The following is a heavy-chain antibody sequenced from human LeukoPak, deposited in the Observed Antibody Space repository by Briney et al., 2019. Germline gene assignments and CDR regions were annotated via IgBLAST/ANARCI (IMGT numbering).Heavy chain of an antibody. D-gene: IGHD1-26*01. J-gene: IGHJ4*02. CDR2: IRYDGSNK. CDR3: AKGGKRWELRLNYYFDY. Sequence: PGGSLRLSCAASGFTFSSYGMHWVRQAPGKGLEWVAFIRYDGSNKYYADSVKGRFTISRDNSKNTLYLQMNSLRAEDTAVYYCAKGGKRWELRLNYYFDYWGQGTLVTVSS. V-gene: IGHV3-30*02. CDR1: GFTFSSYG.